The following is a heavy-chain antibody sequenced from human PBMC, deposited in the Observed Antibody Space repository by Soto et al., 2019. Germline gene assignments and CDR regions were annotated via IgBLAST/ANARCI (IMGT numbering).Heavy chain of an antibody. CDR2: IKQDGSEK. D-gene: IGHD3-22*01. J-gene: IGHJ3*02. CDR1: GFTFSSYW. Sequence: EVQLVESGGGLVQPGGSLRLSCAASGFTFSSYWMSWVRQAPGKGLEWVANIKQDGSEKYYVDSVKGRFTISRDNAKNSLYLQMNSLRAEDTAVYYCARDDYYDSSGYYRPHDAFDIWGKGTMVTVSS. CDR3: ARDDYYDSSGYYRPHDAFDI. V-gene: IGHV3-7*01.